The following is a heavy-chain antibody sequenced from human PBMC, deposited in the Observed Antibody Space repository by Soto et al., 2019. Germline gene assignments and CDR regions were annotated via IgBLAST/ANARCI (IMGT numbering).Heavy chain of an antibody. CDR1: RFTFRSYA. D-gene: IGHD4-4*01. Sequence: QVQLVESGGGVVQPGRSLRLSCAASRFTFRSYAMHWVRQAPGKGLEWVAVISSDGKNTHYADSVRGRFTLSRDDPNNTLYVQMDSLRAEDTAVYYCARDKTVLWFGPWGQGTLVTVSS. CDR3: ARDKTVLWFGP. J-gene: IGHJ5*02. V-gene: IGHV3-30*04. CDR2: ISSDGKNT.